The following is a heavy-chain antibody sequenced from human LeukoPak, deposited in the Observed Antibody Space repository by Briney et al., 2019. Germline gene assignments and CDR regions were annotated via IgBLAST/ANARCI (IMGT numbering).Heavy chain of an antibody. CDR3: ARDLGGRQWLAVCFDY. V-gene: IGHV1-2*02. CDR1: GYTFTGYY. Sequence: ASVKVSCKASGYTFTGYYMHWVRQAPGQGLEWMGWINPNSGGTNYAQKFQGRVTMTRDTSISTAYMELSRLRFDDTAVYYCARDLGGRQWLAVCFDYWGQGTLVTVSS. D-gene: IGHD6-19*01. CDR2: INPNSGGT. J-gene: IGHJ4*02.